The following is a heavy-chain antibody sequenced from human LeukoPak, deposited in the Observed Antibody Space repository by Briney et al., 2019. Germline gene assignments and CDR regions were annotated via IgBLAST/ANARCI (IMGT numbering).Heavy chain of an antibody. J-gene: IGHJ6*03. CDR3: ARVKSRATYHAYYYYYYMDV. CDR2: IRYDGSNK. Sequence: GGSLRLSCAASGLTCSSYGMHWVRQAPGKGLEWVAFIRYDGSNKYYADSVKGRFTISRDNSKNTLYLQMNSLRAEDTAVYYCARVKSRATYHAYYYYYYMDVWGKGTTVTVSS. D-gene: IGHD1-26*01. V-gene: IGHV3-30*02. CDR1: GLTCSSYG.